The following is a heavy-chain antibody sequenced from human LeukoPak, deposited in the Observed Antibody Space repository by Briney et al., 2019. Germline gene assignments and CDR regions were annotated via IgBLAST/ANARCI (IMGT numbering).Heavy chain of an antibody. Sequence: ASVKVSCKVSGYTLTELSMHWVRQAPGKGLEWMGGFEPEDGETIYAQKFQGRVTMTEDTSTDTAYMELSSLRSEDTAVYYCAIVPILQDGWFDPWGQGTLVTVSS. CDR1: GYTLTELS. V-gene: IGHV1-24*01. CDR2: FEPEDGET. D-gene: IGHD4-11*01. J-gene: IGHJ5*02. CDR3: AIVPILQDGWFDP.